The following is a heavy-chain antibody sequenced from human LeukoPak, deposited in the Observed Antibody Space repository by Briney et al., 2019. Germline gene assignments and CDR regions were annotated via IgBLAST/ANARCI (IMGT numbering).Heavy chain of an antibody. V-gene: IGHV4-34*01. CDR3: ARGLRLPSRSAPAVPHV. Sequence: SETLSLTCAVYGGSFSDYYWNWVRLPPRKGLEWVGEINHSGTTNYNPSLKSRVTISVDTSKNQFSLRLSAVTAADTAVYHCARGLRLPSRSAPAVPHVWAKGTTVTVSA. D-gene: IGHD2-2*01. J-gene: IGHJ6*04. CDR1: GGSFSDYY. CDR2: INHSGTT.